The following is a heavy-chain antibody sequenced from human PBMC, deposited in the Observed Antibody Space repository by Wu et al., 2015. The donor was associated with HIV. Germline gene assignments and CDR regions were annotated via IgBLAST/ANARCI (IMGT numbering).Heavy chain of an antibody. Sequence: QVQLVQSGAEVKKPGSSVKVSCKASRGAFSSDAISWVRQAPGQGLEWVGGFLPMFDITNYAQKFQDRVTITADDSRTTAYMELTSLRSDDTAVYYCARGFTVAYHHYYMDVWGKGTTVIVSS. CDR2: FLPMFDIT. D-gene: IGHD4-23*01. J-gene: IGHJ6*03. V-gene: IGHV1-69*12. CDR3: ARGFTVAYHHYYMDV. CDR1: RGAFSSDA.